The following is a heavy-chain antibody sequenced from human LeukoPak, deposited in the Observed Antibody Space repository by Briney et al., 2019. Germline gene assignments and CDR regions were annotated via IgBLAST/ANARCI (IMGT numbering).Heavy chain of an antibody. D-gene: IGHD6-13*01. J-gene: IGHJ4*02. CDR2: VNDNGAAT. V-gene: IGHV3-23*01. Sequence: PGGSLRLSCAASGFPFSNYAMSWVRQAPGKVLKWVATVNDNGAATYYADSVKGRFTISRDNSKNTLYLQMNSLRAEDTAVYYCAKAVVTYSSSWYCDYWGQGTLVTVSS. CDR1: GFPFSNYA. CDR3: AKAVVTYSSSWYCDY.